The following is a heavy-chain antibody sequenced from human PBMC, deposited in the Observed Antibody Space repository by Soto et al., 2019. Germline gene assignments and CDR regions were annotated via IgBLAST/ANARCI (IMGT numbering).Heavy chain of an antibody. V-gene: IGHV3-30-3*01. Sequence: QVQLVESGGGVVQPGRSLRLSCAASGFTFSSYAMHWVRQAPGKGLEWVAVISYDGSNKYYADSMKGRFTISRDNSKNTLYLQMNSLRAEDTAVYYCARGYDFWSGWEVWGQGTTVTVSS. CDR3: ARGYDFWSGWEV. J-gene: IGHJ6*02. D-gene: IGHD3-3*01. CDR1: GFTFSSYA. CDR2: ISYDGSNK.